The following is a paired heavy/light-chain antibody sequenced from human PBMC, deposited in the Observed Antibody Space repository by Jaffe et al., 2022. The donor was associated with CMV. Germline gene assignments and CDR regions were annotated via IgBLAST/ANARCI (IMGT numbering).Heavy chain of an antibody. CDR1: GFSFPNYT. D-gene: IGHD3-22*01. Sequence: EVQLVESGGGLVKPGGSLRLSCAASGFSFPNYTMKWVRQAPGKGLELVSSISGDSSFIYYADSVKGRFIISRGNAKNSLYLQMNSLRGEDTAVYFCARPNYYDSNGYYYPDYYYGLDVWGQGTTVAVSS. V-gene: IGHV3-21*06. CDR2: ISGDSSFI. J-gene: IGHJ6*02. CDR3: ARPNYYDSNGYYYPDYYYGLDV.
Light chain of an antibody. J-gene: IGLJ2*01. CDR2: GNS. Sequence: QSVLTQPPSVSGAPGQTVTISCTGSSSNIGGGYDVHWYQQITGTAPKLLIYGNSDRPSGVPVRFSASKSGTSASLAIAGLQAEDEADYYCHSYDSRLSGSVFGGGTRLTVL. V-gene: IGLV1-40*01. CDR3: HSYDSRLSGSV. CDR1: SSNIGGGYD.